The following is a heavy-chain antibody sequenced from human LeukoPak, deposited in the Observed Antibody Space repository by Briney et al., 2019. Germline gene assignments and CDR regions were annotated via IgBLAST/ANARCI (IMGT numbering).Heavy chain of an antibody. Sequence: ASVNVSCKASGYTFTSYDINWVRQATGQGLEWMGWMNPNSDNTGYAQKFQGRVTMTRNTSISTAYMELSSLRSEDTAVYYCARAIPGIAVANWGQGTLVTVSS. J-gene: IGHJ4*02. CDR3: ARAIPGIAVAN. V-gene: IGHV1-8*01. D-gene: IGHD6-19*01. CDR2: MNPNSDNT. CDR1: GYTFTSYD.